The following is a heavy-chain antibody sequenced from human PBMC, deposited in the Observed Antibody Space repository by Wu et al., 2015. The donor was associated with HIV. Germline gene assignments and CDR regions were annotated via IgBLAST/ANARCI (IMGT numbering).Heavy chain of an antibody. V-gene: IGHV1-46*01. CDR3: ARDAAVAGWGILGKY. Sequence: QVQLVQSGAEVKKPGASVKVSCKASGYTFTSYYMHWVRQAPGQGLEWMGIINPSGGSTSYAQKFQGRVTMTRDTSTSTVYMELSSLRSEDTAVYYCARDAAVAGWGILGKYWGQGTLVTVSS. CDR2: INPSGGST. D-gene: IGHD6-19*01. J-gene: IGHJ4*02. CDR1: GYTFTSYY.